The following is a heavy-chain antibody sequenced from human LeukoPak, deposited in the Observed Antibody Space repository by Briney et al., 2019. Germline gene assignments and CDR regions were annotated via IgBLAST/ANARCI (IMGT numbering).Heavy chain of an antibody. Sequence: SETLSLTCTVSGGSISGYYWSWIRQPPGKGLEWIGYIYYSGSTKYNPSLKSRVTMSVDTSRNQFSLRLSSLTAADTAMYYCARENSGDYRFDYWGQGTLVTVSS. V-gene: IGHV4-59*12. D-gene: IGHD1-26*01. CDR3: ARENSGDYRFDY. CDR2: IYYSGST. CDR1: GGSISGYY. J-gene: IGHJ4*02.